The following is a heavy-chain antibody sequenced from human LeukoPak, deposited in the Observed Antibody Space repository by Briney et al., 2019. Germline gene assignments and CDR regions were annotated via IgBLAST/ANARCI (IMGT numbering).Heavy chain of an antibody. D-gene: IGHD6-13*01. Sequence: PSETLSLTCTVSGGSISSYYWSWIRQPAGKGLGWIGLIHTSGSSNYNTSLKSRVNMSVDTSKKQFSLKLTSVTAADTAIYYCATGYSSTWSDYWGQGTLVTVSS. CDR2: IHTSGSS. J-gene: IGHJ4*02. CDR3: ATGYSSTWSDY. CDR1: GGSISSYY. V-gene: IGHV4-4*07.